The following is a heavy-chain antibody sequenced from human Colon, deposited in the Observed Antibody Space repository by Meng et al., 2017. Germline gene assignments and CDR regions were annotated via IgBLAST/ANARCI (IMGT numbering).Heavy chain of an antibody. CDR2: IYYSGAT. V-gene: IGHV4-61*01. J-gene: IGHJ5*02. D-gene: IGHD4-17*01. CDR3: ARVNGDFDEAWFDP. Sequence: GSLRLSCTVSGDSVSSDSHYWSWIRQPPGKGLEWIGYIYYSGATNYYPSLTSRVTMSVDASNNQVSLHLSSVTASDTAVYYCARVNGDFDEAWFDPWGQGTLVTVSS. CDR1: GDSVSSDSHY.